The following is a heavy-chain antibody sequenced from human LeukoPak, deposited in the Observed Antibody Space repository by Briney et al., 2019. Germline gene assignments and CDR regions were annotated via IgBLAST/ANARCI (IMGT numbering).Heavy chain of an antibody. Sequence: SETLSLTCTVSGGSISSGSYYWSWIRQPAGKGLEWIGRIYTSGSTNYNPSLKSRVTISVDTSKNQFSLKLSSVTAADTAVYYCARGGNLHDSFDIWGQGTMVTVSS. D-gene: IGHD6-25*01. J-gene: IGHJ3*02. V-gene: IGHV4-61*02. CDR2: IYTSGST. CDR1: GGSISSGSYY. CDR3: ARGGNLHDSFDI.